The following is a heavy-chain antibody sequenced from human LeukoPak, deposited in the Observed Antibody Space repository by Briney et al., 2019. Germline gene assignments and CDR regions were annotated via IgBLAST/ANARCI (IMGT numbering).Heavy chain of an antibody. CDR1: GGSISSYY. J-gene: IGHJ4*02. D-gene: IGHD2-21*01. CDR3: AREFGDYYYFVY. V-gene: IGHV4-59*01. Sequence: SETLSLTCTVSGGSISSYYWSWIRQPPGKGPEGIGYIYYSGSTNYNPSLKSRVTISVDTSLNQFSLNLTSVTAADTAVYYCAREFGDYYYFVYFCRGTLVTAAS. CDR2: IYYSGST.